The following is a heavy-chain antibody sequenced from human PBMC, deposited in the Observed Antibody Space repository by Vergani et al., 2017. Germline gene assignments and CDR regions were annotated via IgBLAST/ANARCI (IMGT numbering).Heavy chain of an antibody. CDR1: GFTFSDYY. V-gene: IGHV3-11*01. CDR2: ISSSGGTI. J-gene: IGHJ6*03. Sequence: VQLVESGGGLVQPGGSLRLSCAASGFTFSDYYMSWIRQAPGKGLEWVSYISSSGGTIYYADSVKGRFTISRDNAKNSLFLQMNSLRAEDTAVYYCARVPRLEFLNQLLPGYYYYYMDVWGKGTTVTVSS. D-gene: IGHD2-2*01. CDR3: ARVPRLEFLNQLLPGYYYYYMDV.